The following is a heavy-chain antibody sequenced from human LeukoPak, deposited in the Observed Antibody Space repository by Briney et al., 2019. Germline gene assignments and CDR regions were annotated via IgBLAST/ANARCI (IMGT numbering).Heavy chain of an antibody. J-gene: IGHJ6*02. CDR3: ARGKGSSWFLYYYGMDV. V-gene: IGHV3-48*03. Sequence: GGSLRLSCGASGFMFSLYNMNWVRQAPGKGLEWVSYISSSGSTIYYAESVKGRFTISRDNAKNSLYLQMNSLRAEDTAVYYCARGKGSSWFLYYYGMDVWGQGTTVTVSS. CDR2: ISSSGSTI. D-gene: IGHD6-13*01. CDR1: GFMFSLYN.